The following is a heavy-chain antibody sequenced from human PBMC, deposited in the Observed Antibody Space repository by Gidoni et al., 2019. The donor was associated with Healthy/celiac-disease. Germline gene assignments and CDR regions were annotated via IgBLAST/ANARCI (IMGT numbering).Heavy chain of an antibody. J-gene: IGHJ4*02. V-gene: IGHV3-53*01. CDR1: GFTVSSNY. Sequence: GGSLRLSCAASGFTVSSNYMSWVRQAPGKGLEWDSVIYSGGSTYYADSVKGRFTISRDNSKNTLYLQMNSLGAEDTAVYYCAISLGYCSCGGCYPEVWGQGTLVTVLL. CDR2: IYSGGST. D-gene: IGHD2-15*01. CDR3: AISLGYCSCGGCYPEV.